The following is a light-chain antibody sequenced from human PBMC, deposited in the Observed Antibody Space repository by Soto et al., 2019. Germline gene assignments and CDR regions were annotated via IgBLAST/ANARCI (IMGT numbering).Light chain of an antibody. CDR2: GVS. CDR3: SSYTSSGTL. Sequence: QSVLTQPASVSGSPGQSITISCTGTSSDVGSYNYVSWYQQHPGKAPKLMIYGVSDRPSGISSRFSGSKYGNTASLTISGLQTEDEADYYCSSYTSSGTLFGTGTKVTVL. J-gene: IGLJ1*01. V-gene: IGLV2-14*01. CDR1: SSDVGSYNY.